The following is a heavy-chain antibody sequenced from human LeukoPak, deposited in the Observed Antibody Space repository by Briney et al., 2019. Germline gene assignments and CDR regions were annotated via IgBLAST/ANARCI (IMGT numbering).Heavy chain of an antibody. CDR3: ARVDRIAAAGLFDY. Sequence: SGTLSLTCAVSGGSISSSNWWSWVRQPPGEGLEWIGEIYHSGSTNYNPSLKSRVTISVDKSKNQFSLKLSSVTAADTAVYYCARVDRIAAAGLFDYWGQGTLVTVSS. CDR2: IYHSGST. CDR1: GGSISSSNW. D-gene: IGHD6-13*01. V-gene: IGHV4-4*02. J-gene: IGHJ4*02.